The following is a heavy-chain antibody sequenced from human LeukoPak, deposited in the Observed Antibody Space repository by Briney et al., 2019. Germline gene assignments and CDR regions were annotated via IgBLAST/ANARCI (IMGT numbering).Heavy chain of an antibody. Sequence: SETLSLTCTVSGGSINSDNYYWSWVRQHPGKGLEWIGYTRYSGSSYSNPSLKSRVTISVDTSKNQFSLKLNSVTAADTAVYYCARHYGPWGQGTLVTVSS. CDR3: ARHYGP. J-gene: IGHJ5*02. D-gene: IGHD3-16*01. V-gene: IGHV4-31*03. CDR1: GGSINSDNYY. CDR2: TRYSGSS.